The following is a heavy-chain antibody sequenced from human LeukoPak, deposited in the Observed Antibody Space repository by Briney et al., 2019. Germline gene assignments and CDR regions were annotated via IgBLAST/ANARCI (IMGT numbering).Heavy chain of an antibody. CDR2: IYYSGST. CDR1: GGSISSGDHY. V-gene: IGHV4-30-4*08. CDR3: ARGQWVPAARSYEKDFEY. D-gene: IGHD2-2*01. Sequence: KSSETLSLTCTVSGGSISSGDHYWSWIRQPPGKGLEWIGYIYYSGSTYYNPSLKSRVSISVDTSKNQFSLKLSSVTAADTAVYYCARGQWVPAARSYEKDFEYWGQGTPVTVSS. J-gene: IGHJ4*02.